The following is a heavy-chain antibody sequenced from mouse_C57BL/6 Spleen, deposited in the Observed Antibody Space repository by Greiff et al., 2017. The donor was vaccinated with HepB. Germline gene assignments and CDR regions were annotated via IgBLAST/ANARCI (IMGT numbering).Heavy chain of an antibody. Sequence: QVQLQQPGAELVRPGSSVKLSCKASGYTFTSYWMHWVKQRPIQGLEWIGNIDPSDSETHYNQKFKDKATLTVDKSSSTAYMQISSLTSEDSAVYYCARCYGNLYYYAMDYWGQGTSVTVSS. D-gene: IGHD2-1*01. J-gene: IGHJ4*01. V-gene: IGHV1-52*01. CDR2: IDPSDSET. CDR3: ARCYGNLYYYAMDY. CDR1: GYTFTSYW.